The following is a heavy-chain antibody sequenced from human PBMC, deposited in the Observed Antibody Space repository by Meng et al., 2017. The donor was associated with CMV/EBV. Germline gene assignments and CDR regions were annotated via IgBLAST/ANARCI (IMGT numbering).Heavy chain of an antibody. V-gene: IGHV4-4*07. D-gene: IGHD6-13*01. Sequence: QVLLRQSCPGLGKTPESLVPPCTGAAGSIWSYYWSWIRQHAGKGLEWIGRIYTSGSTNYNPSLKSRVTMSVDTSKNQFSLKLSSVTAADTAVYFCSREMPIAAAGCFDYWGQGTLVTVSS. CDR3: SREMPIAAAGCFDY. CDR2: IYTSGST. CDR1: AGSIWSYY. J-gene: IGHJ4*02.